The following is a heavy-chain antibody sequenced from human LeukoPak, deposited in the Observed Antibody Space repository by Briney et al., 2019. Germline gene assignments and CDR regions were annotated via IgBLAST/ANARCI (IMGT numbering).Heavy chain of an antibody. D-gene: IGHD3-22*01. J-gene: IGHJ4*02. CDR1: GYTFTRYY. Sequence: GASVKVSCKASGYTFTRYYMHWVRQAPGLWLEWMGIINPSGGSTSYAQKFQGRVTMTRDTSTSTVYMELSSLRSEDTAVYYCASDYYDSSGYDRWGQGTLVTVSS. CDR2: INPSGGST. CDR3: ASDYYDSSGYDR. V-gene: IGHV1-46*01.